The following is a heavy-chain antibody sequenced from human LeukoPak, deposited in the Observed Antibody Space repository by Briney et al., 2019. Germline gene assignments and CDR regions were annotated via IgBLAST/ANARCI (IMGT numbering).Heavy chain of an antibody. CDR1: GFTFSSYG. D-gene: IGHD2-15*01. J-gene: IGHJ6*02. Sequence: GRSLRLSCAASGFTFSSYGMHWVRQAPGKGLEWVAVISYDGSNKYYADSVKGRFTISRDNSTNTLCLQMNGLRAEDTAVYYCAKVHWRYCSGGSCSYYYGMDVWGQGTTVTVSS. V-gene: IGHV3-30*18. CDR2: ISYDGSNK. CDR3: AKVHWRYCSGGSCSYYYGMDV.